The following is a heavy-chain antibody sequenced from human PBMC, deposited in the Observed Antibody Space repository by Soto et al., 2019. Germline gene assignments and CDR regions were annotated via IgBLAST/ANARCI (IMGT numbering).Heavy chain of an antibody. J-gene: IGHJ5*02. Sequence: SETLSLTCAVSGGSIISASYSWNWIRQSPGGGLEWIGHIYSSGSTYHNPSLKSRVSISVDTSNNQFSLKLTSVTAADTAVYFCAREDAARIVRWFDAWGQGILVTVSP. V-gene: IGHV4-31*11. D-gene: IGHD6-6*01. CDR2: IYSSGST. CDR3: AREDAARIVRWFDA. CDR1: GGSIISASYS.